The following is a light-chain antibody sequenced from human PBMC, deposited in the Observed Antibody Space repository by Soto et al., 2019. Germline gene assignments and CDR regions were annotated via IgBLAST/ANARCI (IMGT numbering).Light chain of an antibody. CDR1: SSNIGAGFE. CDR3: QSFDTSLGRSV. J-gene: IGLJ2*01. V-gene: IGLV1-40*01. CDR2: GNN. Sequence: QSVLTQPPSVSGAPGQRVTIPCTGTSSNIGAGFEVHWYQHLPGTAPKLLIYGNNHRPSGVPDRFSGSKSGTSASLAITGLQAEDEADYSCQSFDTSLGRSVFGGGTKLTVL.